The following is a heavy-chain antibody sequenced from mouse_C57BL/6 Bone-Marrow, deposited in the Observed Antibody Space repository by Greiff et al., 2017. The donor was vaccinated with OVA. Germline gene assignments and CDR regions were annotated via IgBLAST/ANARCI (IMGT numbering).Heavy chain of an antibody. Sequence: QVQLKESGPELVKPGASVKISCKASGYSFTSYYIHWVKQRPGQGLEWIGWIYPGSGNTKYNEKFKGKATLTADTSSSTAYMQLSSLTSEDSAVYYCARGWLLPYAMDYWGQGTSVTVSS. CDR3: ARGWLLPYAMDY. CDR2: IYPGSGNT. J-gene: IGHJ4*01. CDR1: GYSFTSYY. V-gene: IGHV1-66*01. D-gene: IGHD2-3*01.